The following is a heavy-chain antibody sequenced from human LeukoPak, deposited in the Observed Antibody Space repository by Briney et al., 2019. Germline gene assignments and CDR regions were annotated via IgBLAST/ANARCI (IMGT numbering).Heavy chain of an antibody. Sequence: PGGSLRLSCAASGFTYDDYAKHWLRHAPGKGLEWVSVINWNSGTIIYADSVRGRFTISRDNAKNSLYLQMNSLRPDDTAFYYCAKAGCSSTTCYVNSWGQGALVTVSS. CDR2: INWNSGTI. V-gene: IGHV3-9*01. CDR1: GFTYDDYA. D-gene: IGHD2-2*01. CDR3: AKAGCSSTTCYVNS. J-gene: IGHJ4*02.